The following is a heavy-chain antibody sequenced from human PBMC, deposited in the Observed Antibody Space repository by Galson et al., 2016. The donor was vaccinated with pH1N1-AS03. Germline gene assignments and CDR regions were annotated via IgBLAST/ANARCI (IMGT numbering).Heavy chain of an antibody. CDR3: ARVAPFAP. V-gene: IGHV1-18*04. D-gene: IGHD2-21*01. CDR1: GYTFSNFG. Sequence: SVKVSCKASGYTFSNFGMSWVRQAPGQGLEWMGWISPQNGNTQYAQRLEGRVTMTTDTSTSTAYMELWSLTYDDTAVYYCARVAPFAPWGQGTLVIVSS. CDR2: ISPQNGNT. J-gene: IGHJ5*02.